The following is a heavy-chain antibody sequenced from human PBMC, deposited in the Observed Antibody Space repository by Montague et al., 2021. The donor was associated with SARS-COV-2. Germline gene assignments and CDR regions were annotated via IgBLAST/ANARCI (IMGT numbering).Heavy chain of an antibody. CDR2: VNQSGTT. CDR1: GGSFSNYY. J-gene: IGHJ3*02. V-gene: IGHV4-34*01. CDR3: ARGRRTVVVAVAGPAGRAFDI. Sequence: SETLSLTCAISGGSFSNYYWSWIRQPPGKGLEWIGEVNQSGTTIYNPSVKSGVTISEDTSKNQFYLRLNSVTAADTAVYYCARGRRTVVVAVAGPAGRAFDIWGQGTMVTVSS. D-gene: IGHD6-19*01.